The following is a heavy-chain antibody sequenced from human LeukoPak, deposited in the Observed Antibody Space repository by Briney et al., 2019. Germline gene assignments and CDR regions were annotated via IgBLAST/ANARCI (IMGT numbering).Heavy chain of an antibody. CDR1: GFTFSDYY. CDR3: AKDGYSGYDLVYYYYYYYMDV. D-gene: IGHD5-12*01. Sequence: PGGSLRLSCAASGFTFSDYYMSWIRQAPGKGLEWVSYISSSGSTIYYADSVKGRFTISRDNAKNSLYLQMNSLRADDTAVYYCAKDGYSGYDLVYYYYYYYMDVWGKGTTVTVSS. J-gene: IGHJ6*03. V-gene: IGHV3-11*04. CDR2: ISSSGSTI.